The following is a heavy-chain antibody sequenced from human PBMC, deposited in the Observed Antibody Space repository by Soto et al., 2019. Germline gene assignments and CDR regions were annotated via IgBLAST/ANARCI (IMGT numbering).Heavy chain of an antibody. CDR2: ISSSSSYI. V-gene: IGHV3-21*01. CDR1: GFTFSSHS. D-gene: IGHD6-13*01. CDR3: ARDKSSSWYVIPDY. J-gene: IGHJ4*02. Sequence: PGGSLRLSCAASGFTFSSHSMNWVRQAPGKGLEWVSSISSSSSYIYYADSVKGRFTISRDNAKNSLYLQMNSLRAEDTAVYYCARDKSSSWYVIPDYWGQGTLVTVSS.